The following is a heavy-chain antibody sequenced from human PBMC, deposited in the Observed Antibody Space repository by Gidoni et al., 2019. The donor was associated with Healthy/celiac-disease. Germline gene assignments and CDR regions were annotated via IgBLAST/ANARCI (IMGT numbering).Heavy chain of an antibody. V-gene: IGHV3-33*01. Sequence: QVQLVESGGGVVQPGRSLRLSCAEPGFTFSSYGMHWVRPAPGKGLEWVAVIWYDGSNKYYADSVKGRFTISRDNSKNTLYLQMNSLRAEDTAVYYCARDGDYALVPFQHWGQGTLVTVSS. J-gene: IGHJ1*01. CDR1: GFTFSSYG. CDR2: IWYDGSNK. D-gene: IGHD4-17*01. CDR3: ARDGDYALVPFQH.